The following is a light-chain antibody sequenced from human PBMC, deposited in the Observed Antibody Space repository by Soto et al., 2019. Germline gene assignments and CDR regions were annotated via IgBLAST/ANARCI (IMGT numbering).Light chain of an antibody. Sequence: QSVLTQPPSVSGAPGQGVTISCTGSSSNLGAGYDVHWYQQLPGAAPKLLIYANNKRPSGVLDRFSGSKSGTSASLAITGLQAEDEADYYCCSYAGSYTLLFGGGTKVTVL. CDR1: SSNLGAGYD. CDR3: CSYAGSYTLL. J-gene: IGLJ2*01. CDR2: ANN. V-gene: IGLV1-40*01.